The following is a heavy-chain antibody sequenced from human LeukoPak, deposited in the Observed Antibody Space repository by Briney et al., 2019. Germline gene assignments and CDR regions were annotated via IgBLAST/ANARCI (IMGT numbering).Heavy chain of an antibody. CDR2: INSDGSST. CDR3: ARDGATMVRGVIINPIDY. CDR1: GFTFSSYW. V-gene: IGHV3-74*01. Sequence: GGSLRLSCAASGFTFSSYWMHWVRQAPGKGLVWVSRINSDGSSTSYADSVKGRFTISRDNAKNTLYLQMNSLRAEDTAVYYCARDGATMVRGVIINPIDYWGQGTLVTVSS. J-gene: IGHJ4*02. D-gene: IGHD3-10*01.